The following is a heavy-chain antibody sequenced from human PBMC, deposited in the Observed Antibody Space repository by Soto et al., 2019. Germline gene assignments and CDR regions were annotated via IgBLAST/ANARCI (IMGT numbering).Heavy chain of an antibody. V-gene: IGHV3-74*01. Sequence: EVPLVESGGGLVQPGGSLRLSCAASGFTFSSYWMHWVRQAPGKGLVWVSRTNTGGSSTSYADSVKGRFTISRDNTKNTLYLQMNSLRAEDTAVYYCTRGRSYGNFDYWGQGTLVTVSS. J-gene: IGHJ4*02. CDR2: TNTGGSST. CDR3: TRGRSYGNFDY. D-gene: IGHD3-16*01. CDR1: GFTFSSYW.